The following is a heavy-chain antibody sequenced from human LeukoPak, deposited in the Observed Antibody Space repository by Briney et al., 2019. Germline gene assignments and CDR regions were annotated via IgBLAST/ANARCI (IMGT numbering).Heavy chain of an antibody. CDR3: ARRTGRSYYFDY. J-gene: IGHJ4*02. D-gene: IGHD3-16*02. Sequence: ASVKVSCKASGGTFSSYAISWVRQAPGQGLAWMGRIIPILGIANYAQKFQGRVTITADKSTSTAYMELSSLRSEDTAVYYCARRTGRSYYFDYWGQGTLVTVSS. CDR1: GGTFSSYA. V-gene: IGHV1-69*04. CDR2: IIPILGIA.